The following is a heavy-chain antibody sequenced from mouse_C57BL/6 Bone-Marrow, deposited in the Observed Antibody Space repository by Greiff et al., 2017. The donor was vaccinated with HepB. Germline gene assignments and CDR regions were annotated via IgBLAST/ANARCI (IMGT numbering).Heavy chain of an antibody. Sequence: QVQLQQSGPELVKPGASVKISCKASGYSFSSSWMNWVKQRPGKGLEWIGRIYPGDGDTNYNGKFKGKATLTADKSSSTAYMQLSSLTSEDSAVYFCARDWDDFDYWGQGTTLTVSS. CDR3: ARDWDDFDY. J-gene: IGHJ2*01. D-gene: IGHD4-1*01. CDR2: IYPGDGDT. CDR1: GYSFSSSW. V-gene: IGHV1-82*01.